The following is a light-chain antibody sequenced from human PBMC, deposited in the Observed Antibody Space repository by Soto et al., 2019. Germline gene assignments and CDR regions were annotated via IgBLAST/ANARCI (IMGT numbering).Light chain of an antibody. V-gene: IGKV1D-12*01. CDR2: GAS. CDR3: QQANSFPYT. Sequence: DIQMTQSPSSVSASVGDRVTITCRASQAINSWLAWYQQKPGKAPKLLIYGASSLQSGVPSRFGGSESGTDFTLAISSLQPEDFATYYCQQANSFPYTFGQGTKLEIK. CDR1: QAINSW. J-gene: IGKJ2*01.